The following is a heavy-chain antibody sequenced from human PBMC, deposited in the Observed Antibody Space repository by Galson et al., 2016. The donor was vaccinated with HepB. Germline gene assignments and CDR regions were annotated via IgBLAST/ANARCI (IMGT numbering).Heavy chain of an antibody. CDR3: ARRTLQPSFDY. Sequence: SLRLSCAASGFTFTSYSMTWVRQAPGKGLEWVGNINRDGSETNYVDSVKGRFTIPRDNAKNSLFLQMNSLRVGDTAVYYCARRTLQPSFDYWGQGTPVSVSS. CDR2: INRDGSET. J-gene: IGHJ4*02. CDR1: GFTFTSYS. D-gene: IGHD1-14*01. V-gene: IGHV3-7*01.